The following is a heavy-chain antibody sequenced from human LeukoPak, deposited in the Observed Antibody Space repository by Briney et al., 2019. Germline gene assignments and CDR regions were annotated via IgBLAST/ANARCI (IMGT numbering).Heavy chain of an antibody. CDR2: IYYSGST. D-gene: IGHD3-22*01. J-gene: IGHJ4*02. CDR3: ARDQAQHYYDSSGPLDY. V-gene: IGHV4-39*07. CDR1: GGSISSSSYY. Sequence: SENLSLTCTVSGGSISSSSYYWGWIRQPPGKGLEWIGSIYYSGSTYYSPSLKSRVTISVDTSKNQFSLKLSSVTAADTAVYYCARDQAQHYYDSSGPLDYWGQGTLVTVSS.